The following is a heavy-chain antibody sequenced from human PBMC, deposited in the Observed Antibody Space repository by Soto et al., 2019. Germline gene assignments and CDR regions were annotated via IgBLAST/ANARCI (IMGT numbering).Heavy chain of an antibody. CDR3: ASRLDYYDSSGYSAGFDY. CDR1: GGSISSGGYS. J-gene: IGHJ4*02. CDR2: IYHSGST. V-gene: IGHV4-30-2*01. D-gene: IGHD3-22*01. Sequence: TLSLTCAVSGGSISSGGYSWSWIRQPPGKGLEWIGYIYHSGSTYYNPSLKSRVTISVDRSKNQFSLKLSSVTAADTAVYYCASRLDYYDSSGYSAGFDYWGQGTLVTVSS.